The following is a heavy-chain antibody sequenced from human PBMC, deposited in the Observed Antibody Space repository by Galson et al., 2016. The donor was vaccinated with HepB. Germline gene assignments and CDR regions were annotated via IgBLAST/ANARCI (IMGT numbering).Heavy chain of an antibody. CDR2: IYYSGAT. CDR1: NDSITNHY. Sequence: ETLSLTCTVSNDSITNHYWSWTRQPPGKGLEWIGYIYYSGATNYNPALKSRVTISVDKSKNQFSLQLNSVTAADTAVYYCATVRYNILTGYYKDYWGQGTLVTVSS. V-gene: IGHV4-59*11. CDR3: ATVRYNILTGYYKDY. D-gene: IGHD3-9*01. J-gene: IGHJ4*02.